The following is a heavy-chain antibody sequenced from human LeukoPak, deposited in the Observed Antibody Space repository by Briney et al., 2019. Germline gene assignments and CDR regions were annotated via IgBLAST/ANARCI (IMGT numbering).Heavy chain of an antibody. CDR1: GFTFSDYY. D-gene: IGHD2-21*01. V-gene: IGHV3-11*04. J-gene: IGHJ3*02. CDR2: ISSSGSTI. CDR3: ARHIFSSDAFDI. Sequence: PGGSLRLSCAASGFTFSDYYMSWIRQAPGKELEWVSYISSSGSTIYYADSVKGRFTISRDNAKNSLYLQMNSLRAEDTAVYYCARHIFSSDAFDIWGQGTMVTVSS.